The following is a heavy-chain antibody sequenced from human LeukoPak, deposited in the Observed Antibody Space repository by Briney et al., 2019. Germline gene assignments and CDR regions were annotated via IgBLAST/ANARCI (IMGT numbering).Heavy chain of an antibody. J-gene: IGHJ4*02. Sequence: ASVKVSCKASGGTFSSYAISWVRQAPGQGLEWMGGIIPIFGTANYAQKFQGRATITADESTSTAYMELSSPRSEDTAVYYCARSWGSLIDYFDYWGQGTLVTVSS. CDR2: IIPIFGTA. CDR1: GGTFSSYA. D-gene: IGHD3-16*02. V-gene: IGHV1-69*13. CDR3: ARSWGSLIDYFDY.